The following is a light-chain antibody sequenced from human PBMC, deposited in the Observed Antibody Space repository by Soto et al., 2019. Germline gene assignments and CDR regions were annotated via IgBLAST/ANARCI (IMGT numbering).Light chain of an antibody. V-gene: IGLV2-14*01. J-gene: IGLJ2*01. CDR1: SSDVGGYNY. Sequence: QSALTQPASVSGSPGQSITISCTGTSSDVGGYNYVSWYQQHPGKAPKLMIYDVSNRPSGVSNRFSGSKSGNTASLTISGLQAEDEADYYCSSYTISSTLVEFGGGTKLTVL. CDR2: DVS. CDR3: SSYTISSTLVE.